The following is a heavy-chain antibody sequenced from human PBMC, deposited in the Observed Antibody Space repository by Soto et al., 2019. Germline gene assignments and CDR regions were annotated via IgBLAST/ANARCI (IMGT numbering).Heavy chain of an antibody. CDR1: GFTFGSYG. Sequence: GGSLRLSCAASGFTFGSYGMYWVRQAPGKGLEWVTVISFDGSNKYYADSVKGRFTISRDNSKSTLYLQMNSLRAEDTAMYYCAKALVVATGYSYYGMDVWGQGTTVTVSS. D-gene: IGHD5-12*01. CDR3: AKALVVATGYSYYGMDV. V-gene: IGHV3-30*18. J-gene: IGHJ6*02. CDR2: ISFDGSNK.